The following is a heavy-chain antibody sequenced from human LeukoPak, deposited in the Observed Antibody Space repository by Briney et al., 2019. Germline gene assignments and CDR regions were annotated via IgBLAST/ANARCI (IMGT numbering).Heavy chain of an antibody. CDR2: INSDGSRT. CDR3: AKDALAGYDAFDI. CDR1: GFTFSSYW. Sequence: QTGGSLRLSCAASGFTFSSYWMHWVRQAPGKGLVWVSRINSDGSRTTYADSVKGRFTISRDNAKNSLYLQMNSLRAEDTALYYCAKDALAGYDAFDIWGQGTMVTVSS. D-gene: IGHD2-15*01. J-gene: IGHJ3*02. V-gene: IGHV3-74*01.